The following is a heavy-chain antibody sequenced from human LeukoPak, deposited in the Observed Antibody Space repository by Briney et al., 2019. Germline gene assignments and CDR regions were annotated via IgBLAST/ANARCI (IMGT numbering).Heavy chain of an antibody. J-gene: IGHJ5*02. V-gene: IGHV4-59*12. Sequence: SETLSLTCTVSGGSISSYYWSWIRQPPGKGLEWIGYIYYSGSTNYNPSLKSRVTISVDTSKNQFSLKLSSVTAADTAVYYCARDLRGQQQLVPGWGWFDPWGQGTLVTVSS. D-gene: IGHD6-13*01. CDR1: GGSISSYY. CDR3: ARDLRGQQQLVPGWGWFDP. CDR2: IYYSGST.